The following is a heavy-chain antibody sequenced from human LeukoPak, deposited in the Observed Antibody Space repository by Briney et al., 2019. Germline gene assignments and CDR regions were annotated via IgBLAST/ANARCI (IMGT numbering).Heavy chain of an antibody. D-gene: IGHD6-19*01. CDR3: AKDNRRHYTSGPNPDSLH. Sequence: QPGGSLRLSCAASGFTFSSYWMHWVRQAPGKGLVWVSRINSDGSSTSYADSVKGRFTISRDNAKNTLYLQMNSLRAEDTAVYYCAKDNRRHYTSGPNPDSLHWGQGALVTVSS. CDR2: INSDGSST. CDR1: GFTFSSYW. J-gene: IGHJ4*02. V-gene: IGHV3-74*01.